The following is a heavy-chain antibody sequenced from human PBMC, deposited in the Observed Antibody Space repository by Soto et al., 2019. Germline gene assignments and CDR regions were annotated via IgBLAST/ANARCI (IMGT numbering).Heavy chain of an antibody. CDR1: GYTFTSYY. Sequence: ASVKVSCKASGYTFTSYYMHWVRQAPGQGLEGMGIINPGGGSTRYAQKFQGRVTMTRDTSTSTVYMELSRLRSEDTSVYYFARDPPMRIKIIVVVPAAPDYWGQGTLVTVSS. CDR3: ARDPPMRIKIIVVVPAAPDY. V-gene: IGHV1-46*01. J-gene: IGHJ4*02. D-gene: IGHD2-2*01. CDR2: INPGGGST.